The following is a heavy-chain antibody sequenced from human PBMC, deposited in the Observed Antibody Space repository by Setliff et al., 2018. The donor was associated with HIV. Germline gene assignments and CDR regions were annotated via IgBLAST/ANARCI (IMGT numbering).Heavy chain of an antibody. J-gene: IGHJ4*02. CDR3: ATVLHCGFDY. CDR2: ISSTSSNI. Sequence: PGGSLRLSCAASGFSFSSYGMHWVRQAPGKGLEWVSYISSTSSNIYYVDSVKGRFTIFRDNADNSLYLQMNSLRAEDAAVYYCATVLHCGFDYWGQGSLVTVSS. D-gene: IGHD2-21*02. V-gene: IGHV3-48*01. CDR1: GFSFSSYG.